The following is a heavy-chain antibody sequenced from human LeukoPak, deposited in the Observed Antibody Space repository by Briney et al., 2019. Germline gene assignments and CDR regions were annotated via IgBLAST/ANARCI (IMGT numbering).Heavy chain of an antibody. CDR1: GFTVSSNY. CDR2: IYSGGST. V-gene: IGHV3-66*01. J-gene: IGHJ4*02. D-gene: IGHD5-18*01. Sequence: WGSLRLSGAASGFTVSSNYMSWVRQGPGKGLEWVSVIYSGGSTYYADSVKGRFTISRDNSKNTLYLQMNSLRAEDTAVYYCVRIRGYSYGWGFFDYWGQGTLVTVSS. CDR3: VRIRGYSYGWGFFDY.